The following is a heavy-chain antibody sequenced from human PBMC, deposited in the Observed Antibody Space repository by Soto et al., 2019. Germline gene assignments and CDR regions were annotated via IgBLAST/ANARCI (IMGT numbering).Heavy chain of an antibody. CDR2: ISGSISTI. Sequence: PGGSLRLSXVASGFAFSSYEMNWVRQAPGKGLEWVSYISGSISTIYYADSVKGRFTISRDNAKNSLYLQMNSLRVEDTAVYYCARDWGTSGWFDSWGQGSLVTVSS. D-gene: IGHD2-2*01. CDR1: GFAFSSYE. V-gene: IGHV3-48*03. CDR3: ARDWGTSGWFDS. J-gene: IGHJ5*01.